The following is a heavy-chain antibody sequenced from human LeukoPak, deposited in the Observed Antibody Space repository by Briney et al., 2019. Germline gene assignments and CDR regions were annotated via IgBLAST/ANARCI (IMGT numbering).Heavy chain of an antibody. J-gene: IGHJ6*02. V-gene: IGHV1-18*01. CDR3: ARDRGWFGELNYGMDV. D-gene: IGHD3-10*01. CDR1: GYTFTSYG. Sequence: ASVKVSCKASGYTFTSYGISWVRQAPGQGLEWMGWISAYNGNTNYAQKLQGRVTMTTDTSTSTAYMELRSLRSDDTAVYYCARDRGWFGELNYGMDVWGQGTTVTVSS. CDR2: ISAYNGNT.